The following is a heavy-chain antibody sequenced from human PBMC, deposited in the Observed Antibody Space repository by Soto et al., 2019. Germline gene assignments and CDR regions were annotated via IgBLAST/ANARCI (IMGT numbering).Heavy chain of an antibody. CDR1: GYTFTSYG. D-gene: IGHD3-16*01. J-gene: IGHJ4*02. CDR2: ISAYNGNT. CDR3: ARDVLMMYYFDY. Sequence: GASVKVSCKASGYTFTSYGISWVRQAPGQGLEWMGWISAYNGNTNYAQKLQGRVTMTTDTSTSTANMELRSLRSDDTAVYYCARDVLMMYYFDYWGQGTLVTSPQ. V-gene: IGHV1-18*01.